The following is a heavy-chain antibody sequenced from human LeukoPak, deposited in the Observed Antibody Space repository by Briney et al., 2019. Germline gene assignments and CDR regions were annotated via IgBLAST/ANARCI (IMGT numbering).Heavy chain of an antibody. Sequence: GGSLRLSCAASGFTFSSYAMSWVRQAPGKGLEWVSAISGSGGSTYYADSVKGRFTISRDNSKNTLYLQMNSLRAEDTAVYYCAKGTTYGSGSPMDVWGRGTTVTVSS. CDR1: GFTFSSYA. J-gene: IGHJ6*02. V-gene: IGHV3-23*01. CDR3: AKGTTYGSGSPMDV. D-gene: IGHD3-10*01. CDR2: ISGSGGST.